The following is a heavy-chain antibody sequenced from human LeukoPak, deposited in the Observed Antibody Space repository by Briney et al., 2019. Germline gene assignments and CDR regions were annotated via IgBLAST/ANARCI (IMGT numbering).Heavy chain of an antibody. CDR3: ARLDYYGSGSYRYYYDSSGYY. D-gene: IGHD3-22*01. CDR2: IYPGDSDT. Sequence: GESLKISCKGSGYSFTSYWIGWVRQMRGKGLEWMGIIYPGDSDTRYSPSFQGQVTISADKSISTAYLQWSSLKASDTAMYYCARLDYYGSGSYRYYYDSSGYYWGQGTLVTVSS. J-gene: IGHJ4*02. V-gene: IGHV5-51*01. CDR1: GYSFTSYW.